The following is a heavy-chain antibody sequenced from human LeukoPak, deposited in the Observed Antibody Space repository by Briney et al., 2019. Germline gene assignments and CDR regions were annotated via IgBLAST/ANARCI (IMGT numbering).Heavy chain of an antibody. CDR2: INYSGST. V-gene: IGHV4-59*01. Sequence: SETPSLTCTVSGGSISSYYWSWIRQPPGKGLEWIGYINYSGSTTYNPSLKSRVTISLDMSKNQFSLKLNSVTAADTAVYYCARGYSSSSDYFDCWGQGTLVTVSS. CDR3: ARGYSSSSDYFDC. J-gene: IGHJ4*02. CDR1: GGSISSYY. D-gene: IGHD6-6*01.